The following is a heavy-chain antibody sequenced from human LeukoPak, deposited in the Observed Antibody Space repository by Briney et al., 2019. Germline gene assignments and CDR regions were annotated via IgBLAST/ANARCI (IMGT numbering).Heavy chain of an antibody. D-gene: IGHD3-22*01. CDR2: ISSSSSYT. CDR3: IRDSSGYYGGFFY. J-gene: IGHJ4*02. V-gene: IGHV3-11*06. Sequence: GGSLRLSCAASGFTFSDYYMSWIRQAPGKGLEWVSYISSSSSYTNYADSVKGRFTISRDNAKNMVYLQMNSLRAEDTAVYYCIRDSSGYYGGFFYWGQGTLVTVSS. CDR1: GFTFSDYY.